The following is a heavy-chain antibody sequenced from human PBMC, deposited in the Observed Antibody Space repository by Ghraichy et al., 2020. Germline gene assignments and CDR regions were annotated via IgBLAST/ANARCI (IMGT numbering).Heavy chain of an antibody. V-gene: IGHV3-23*01. CDR1: GFTFSNYA. CDR3: AKGFGFSVGASDY. Sequence: GGSLRLSCAASGFTFSNYAMSWVRQAPGKGLEWVSSISSSGGSTYYADSVKGRFIISRDNSRDTLYLQMNSLRAEDTAVYYCAKGFGFSVGASDYWGQGTLVTVSS. CDR2: ISSSGGST. J-gene: IGHJ4*02. D-gene: IGHD1-26*01.